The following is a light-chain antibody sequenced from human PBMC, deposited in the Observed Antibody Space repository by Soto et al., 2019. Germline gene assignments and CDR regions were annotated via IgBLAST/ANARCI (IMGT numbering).Light chain of an antibody. CDR3: LLSYTSARPV. J-gene: IGLJ7*01. Sequence: QAVVTQEPSLTVSPGGTVTLTCGSSTGAVTSGHYPSWFQQKPGQAPKTLIYGTSNKQSSTPARFSGSLLGGKAALTLSGAQPEDQADYYCLLSYTSARPVFGGGTQLTVL. V-gene: IGLV7-46*01. CDR2: GTS. CDR1: TGAVTSGHY.